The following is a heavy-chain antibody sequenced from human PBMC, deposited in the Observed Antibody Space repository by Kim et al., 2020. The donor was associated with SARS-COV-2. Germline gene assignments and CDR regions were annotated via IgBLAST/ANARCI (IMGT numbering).Heavy chain of an antibody. CDR3: ATPRGTSPVLEPFDY. CDR1: GFTFSSYA. D-gene: IGHD2-2*01. CDR2: ISGSGGST. Sequence: GGSLRLSCAASGFTFSSYAMSWVRQAPGKGLEWVSAISGSGGSTYYADSVKGRFTISRDNSKNTLYLQMNSLRAEDTAVYYCATPRGTSPVLEPFDYWGQGALVTVSS. J-gene: IGHJ4*02. V-gene: IGHV3-23*01.